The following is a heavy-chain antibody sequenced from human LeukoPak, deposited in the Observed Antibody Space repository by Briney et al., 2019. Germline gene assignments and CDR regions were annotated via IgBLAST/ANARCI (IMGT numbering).Heavy chain of an antibody. CDR2: ISGSGGTT. V-gene: IGHV3-23*01. D-gene: IGHD6-13*01. Sequence: GGSLRLSCAASGFTFSSVAMSWVRQAPGKGLEWVSAISGSGGTTYYADSVKGRFTISRDNSKNTLYLQMNSLRAEDTAVYYCAGGYSSNWNDFNYWGQGTLVTVSS. CDR3: AGGYSSNWNDFNY. J-gene: IGHJ4*02. CDR1: GFTFSSVA.